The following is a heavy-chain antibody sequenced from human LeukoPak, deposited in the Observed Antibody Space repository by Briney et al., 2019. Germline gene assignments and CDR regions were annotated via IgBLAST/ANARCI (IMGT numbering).Heavy chain of an antibody. J-gene: IGHJ4*02. CDR2: IYYSGST. CDR1: GGSISSYY. D-gene: IGHD2-2*02. CDR3: ARVGYRPRYCSSTSCYNPINYYFDD. V-gene: IGHV4-59*01. Sequence: SETLSLTCTVSGGSISSYYWSWIRQPPGKGLEWIGYIYYSGSTNYNPSLKSRVTISVDTSKNQFSLKLSSVTAADTAVYYWARVGYRPRYCSSTSCYNPINYYFDDWGQGTLVTVSS.